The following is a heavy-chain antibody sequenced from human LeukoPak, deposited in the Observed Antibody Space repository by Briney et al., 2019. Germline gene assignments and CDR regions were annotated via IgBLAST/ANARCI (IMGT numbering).Heavy chain of an antibody. D-gene: IGHD3-16*01. CDR1: GFTVSNNY. CDR3: ARDMIILQS. Sequence: PGGSLRLSCAASGFTVSNNYMSWVRQAPGKGLEWVSVIYSGGNTYYADSVKGRFTISRDNAENSLYLQMNSLRAEDTAVYFCARDMIILQSWGQGTLVTVSS. V-gene: IGHV3-53*01. J-gene: IGHJ5*02. CDR2: IYSGGNT.